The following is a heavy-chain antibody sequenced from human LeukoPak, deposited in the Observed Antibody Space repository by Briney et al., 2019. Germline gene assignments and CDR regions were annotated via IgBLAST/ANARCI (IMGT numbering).Heavy chain of an antibody. D-gene: IGHD5-18*01. CDR3: ARDQRGTSNRGYSYGTLYYYYYMDV. CDR1: GFTVSSNY. Sequence: GGSLRLSRAASGFTVSSNYMSWVRQAPGKGLEWVSVIYSGGSTYYADSVKGRFTISRDNSKNTLYLQMNSLRAEDTAVYYCARDQRGTSNRGYSYGTLYYYYYMDVWGKGTTVTVSS. V-gene: IGHV3-53*01. CDR2: IYSGGST. J-gene: IGHJ6*03.